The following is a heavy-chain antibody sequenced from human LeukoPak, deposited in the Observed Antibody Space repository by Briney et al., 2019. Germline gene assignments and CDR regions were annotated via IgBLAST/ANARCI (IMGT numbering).Heavy chain of an antibody. J-gene: IGHJ4*02. CDR1: GFTFSSYE. CDR2: ISSSGSTI. CDR3: ARVGGYEAFDY. D-gene: IGHD5-12*01. Sequence: GGSLRLSCAASGFTFSSYEMNWVRQAPGKGLEWVSYISSSGSTIYYADSVKGRFTISRDNAKNSLYLQMNSLRAEDTAVYYCARVGGYEAFDYWGQGTLVTVSS. V-gene: IGHV3-48*03.